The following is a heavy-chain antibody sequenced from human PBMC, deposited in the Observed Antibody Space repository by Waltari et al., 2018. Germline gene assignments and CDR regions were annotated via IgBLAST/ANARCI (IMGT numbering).Heavy chain of an antibody. CDR3: ARLRASLTGFGPYGMDV. CDR1: KYTFTTYA. Sequence: QVQLVQSGSEFQNPGASVKGSCNASKYTFTTYAMTWWRQAPGQGPEWMGWINTNTGKPTYAQGFTGRFVFSLDTSVTTAYLQINTLKAEDTAVYYCARLRASLTGFGPYGMDVWGQGTTVTVSS. J-gene: IGHJ6*01. D-gene: IGHD3-9*01. CDR2: INTNTGKP. V-gene: IGHV7-4-1*02.